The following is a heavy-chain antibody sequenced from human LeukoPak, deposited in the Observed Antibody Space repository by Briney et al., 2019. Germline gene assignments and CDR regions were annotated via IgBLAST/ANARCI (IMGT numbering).Heavy chain of an antibody. V-gene: IGHV3-48*03. Sequence: GGSLRLSCAASGFTFSSYEMNWVRQAPGKGLDWVSYISSSGSTIYYADSVKGRFTISRDNAKNSLYLQMNSLRAEDTAVYYCARIYSSSWYRGSSDYWGQGTLVTVSS. J-gene: IGHJ4*02. CDR2: ISSSGSTI. CDR3: ARIYSSSWYRGSSDY. D-gene: IGHD6-13*01. CDR1: GFTFSSYE.